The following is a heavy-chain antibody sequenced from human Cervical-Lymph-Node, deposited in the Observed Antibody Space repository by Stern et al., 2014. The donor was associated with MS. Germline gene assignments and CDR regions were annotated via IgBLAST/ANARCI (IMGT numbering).Heavy chain of an antibody. V-gene: IGHV1-69*01. CDR2: IIPIFGTA. Sequence: VQLVQSGAEVKKPGSSVKVSCKASGGTFNHYSIAWVRQAPGQGLEWMGGIIPIFGTANYAQKFQGRVTITEDETASTAYKGLTSLRSEDTAVYYCATSGPPAAIGDYYYYGMDVWGQGTTVTVSS. CDR1: GGTFNHYS. CDR3: ATSGPPAAIGDYYYYGMDV. D-gene: IGHD2-2*01. J-gene: IGHJ6*02.